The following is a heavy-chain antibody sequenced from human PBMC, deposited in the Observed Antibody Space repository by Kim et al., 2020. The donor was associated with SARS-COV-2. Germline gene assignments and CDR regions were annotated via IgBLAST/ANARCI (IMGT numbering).Heavy chain of an antibody. CDR1: GFTFSSYS. CDR2: ISSSSSTI. J-gene: IGHJ4*02. Sequence: GGSLRLSCAASGFTFSSYSMNWVRQAPGKGLEWVSYISSSSSTIYYADSVKGRFTISRDNAKNSLYLQMNSLRDEDTAVYYCARDYGDYPGAPIPYEWGQGTLVTVSS. D-gene: IGHD4-17*01. V-gene: IGHV3-48*02. CDR3: ARDYGDYPGAPIPYE.